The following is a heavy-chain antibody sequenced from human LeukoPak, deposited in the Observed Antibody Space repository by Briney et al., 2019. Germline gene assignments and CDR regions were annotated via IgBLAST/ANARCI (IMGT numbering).Heavy chain of an antibody. CDR1: GYTLTELS. CDR2: FDPEDGET. D-gene: IGHD3-22*01. Sequence: GASVKVSCKVSGYTLTELSMHWVRQAPGKGLEWMGGFDPEDGETIYAQKFQGRVTMTEDTSTDTAYMELSSLRSEDTAVYYCATLPPYYYDSSGRNSYWGQGTLVTVPS. J-gene: IGHJ4*02. CDR3: ATLPPYYYDSSGRNSY. V-gene: IGHV1-24*01.